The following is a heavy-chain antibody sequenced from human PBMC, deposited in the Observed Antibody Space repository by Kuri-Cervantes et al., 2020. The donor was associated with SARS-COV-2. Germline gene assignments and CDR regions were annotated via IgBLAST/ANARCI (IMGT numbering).Heavy chain of an antibody. Sequence: GESLKISCAASAFAFSICSMNRVRQAPGKGLEWVSSISSSSSYIYYADSVKGRFTISRDNSKNTLYLQMNSLRAEDTAVYYCARSAYCGGDCYIYYYYMDVWGKGTTVTVSS. CDR3: ARSAYCGGDCYIYYYYMDV. V-gene: IGHV3-21*01. D-gene: IGHD2-21*01. J-gene: IGHJ6*03. CDR1: AFAFSICS. CDR2: ISSSSSYI.